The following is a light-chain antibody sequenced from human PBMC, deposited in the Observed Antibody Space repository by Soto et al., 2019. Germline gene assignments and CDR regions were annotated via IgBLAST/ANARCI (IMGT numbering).Light chain of an antibody. CDR3: SSFTSSSTQV. Sequence: QSALTQPASVSGSLGQSITLSCTGTSSDVGGYNYVSWYQQHPGKVPKLMIYEVDNRPSGVSNRFSGSKSANTASLTISGLQADDEADYYCSSFTSSSTQVFGGGTKLTVL. CDR2: EVD. J-gene: IGLJ3*02. CDR1: SSDVGGYNY. V-gene: IGLV2-14*01.